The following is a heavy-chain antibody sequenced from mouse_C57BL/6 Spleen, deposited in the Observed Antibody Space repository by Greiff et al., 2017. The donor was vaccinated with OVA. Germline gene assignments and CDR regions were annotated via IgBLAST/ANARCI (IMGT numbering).Heavy chain of an antibody. CDR2: IDPSDSET. CDR3: ARSHYYGSSYDYAMDY. CDR1: GYTFTSYW. V-gene: IGHV1-52*01. D-gene: IGHD1-1*01. Sequence: VQLKQPGAELVRPGSSVKLSCKASGYTFTSYWMHWVKQRPIQGLEWIGNIDPSDSETHYNQKFKDKATLTVDKSSSTAYMQLSSLTSEDSAVYYCARSHYYGSSYDYAMDYWGQGTSVTVSS. J-gene: IGHJ4*01.